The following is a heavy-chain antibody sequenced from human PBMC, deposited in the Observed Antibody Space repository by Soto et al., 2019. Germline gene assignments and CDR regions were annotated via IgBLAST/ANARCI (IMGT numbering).Heavy chain of an antibody. CDR1: GRSFSSYY. Sequence: SETLSLTCSVSGRSFSSYYWSWIRQPPGKGLEWIGYIFYSGSTNYNPSLKSRVTISVDTSKNQFSLKLSSVTAADTAVYYGARAYGLDAFDFWGQGTMVNVSS. CDR3: ARAYGLDAFDF. V-gene: IGHV4-59*08. J-gene: IGHJ3*01. D-gene: IGHD4-17*01. CDR2: IFYSGST.